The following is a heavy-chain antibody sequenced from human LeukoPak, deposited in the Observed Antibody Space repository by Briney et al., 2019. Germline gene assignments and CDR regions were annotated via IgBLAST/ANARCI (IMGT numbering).Heavy chain of an antibody. CDR3: ARVDRNHFSMDV. Sequence: GASVKVSCKASGGTISNYVITWVRQAPGQGLEWMGGIMPLFNTPNYAQNFKGRVTITTDESTSTACMQLSSLRSEDTAVYYCARVDRNHFSMDVWGKGTTVTVSS. D-gene: IGHD3-10*01. J-gene: IGHJ6*03. V-gene: IGHV1-69*05. CDR2: IMPLFNTP. CDR1: GGTISNYV.